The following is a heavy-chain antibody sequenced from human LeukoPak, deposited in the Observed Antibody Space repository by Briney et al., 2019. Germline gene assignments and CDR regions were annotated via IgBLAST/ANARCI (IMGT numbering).Heavy chain of an antibody. CDR2: IRGSGGGT. V-gene: IGHV3-23*01. CDR1: GFTYNSYA. CDR3: AKAGIGVVGYFDY. J-gene: IGHJ4*02. Sequence: PGGSLTLSCAASGFTYNSYAMSWVGQAPGKGLEWVSAIRGSGGGTYYADSVKGRFTISRDNSKNTLYLQMNSLRDEDTALYYCAKAGIGVVGYFDYWGKGTLVTVSS. D-gene: IGHD6-19*01.